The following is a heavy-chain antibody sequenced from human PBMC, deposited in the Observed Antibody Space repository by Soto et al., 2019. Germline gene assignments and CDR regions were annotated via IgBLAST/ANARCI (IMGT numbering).Heavy chain of an antibody. D-gene: IGHD5-12*01. CDR1: GGTFSSYA. Sequence: QVQLVQSGAEVKKPGSSVKVSCKASGGTFSSYAISWVRQAPGQGLGWMGGIIPIFGPANYAKKFQGRVTITADESTSAAYMELSSLSSEDTAVCSCAGGDGYTDVDYWGQGTLVTVSS. CDR2: IIPIFGPA. V-gene: IGHV1-69*12. J-gene: IGHJ4*02. CDR3: AGGDGYTDVDY.